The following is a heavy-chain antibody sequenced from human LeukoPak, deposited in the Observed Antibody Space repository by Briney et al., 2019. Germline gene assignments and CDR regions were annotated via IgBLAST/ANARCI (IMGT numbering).Heavy chain of an antibody. J-gene: IGHJ4*02. D-gene: IGHD2-2*01. CDR3: ARAYYQLLSLDY. CDR2: IYTSGST. Sequence: ASETLSLTCTVSGGSISSGSYYWSWIRQPAGKGLEWIGRIYTSGSTNYKPSLKSRVTISVDTSKNQFALKLSSVTAADTAVYYCARAYYQLLSLDYWGQGTLVTVSS. V-gene: IGHV4-61*02. CDR1: GGSISSGSYY.